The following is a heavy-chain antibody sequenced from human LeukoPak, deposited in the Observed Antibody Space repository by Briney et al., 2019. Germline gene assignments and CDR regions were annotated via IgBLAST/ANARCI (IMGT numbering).Heavy chain of an antibody. D-gene: IGHD2-2*01. V-gene: IGHV1-69*02. CDR1: GITFSKNC. J-gene: IGHJ6*02. CDR3: ARIKAVGVPVAIDAYYSYGMDV. Sequence: ASVKVSCTASGITFSKNCISWVRQAPGQGLEWMGRFIPMVGVAAYAQKFQGRITITEDRSANTAFMELSSLTSEDTAVYYCARIKAVGVPVAIDAYYSYGMDVWGQGTAVAVSS. CDR2: FIPMVGVA.